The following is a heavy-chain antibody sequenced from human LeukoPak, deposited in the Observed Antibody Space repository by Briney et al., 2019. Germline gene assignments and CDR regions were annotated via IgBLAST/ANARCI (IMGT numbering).Heavy chain of an antibody. D-gene: IGHD2-2*01. J-gene: IGHJ4*02. CDR1: GFTFDDYA. V-gene: IGHV3-7*03. CDR3: ARMIYGGYCSSTSCPKAMVHFDY. Sequence: GGSLRLSCAASGFTFDDYAMHWVRQAPGKGLEWVASVKKDASEKYYVDSVKGRFTISRDNAKNSLYLQMSSLRVEDTAVYYCARMIYGGYCSSTSCPKAMVHFDYWGQGTLVTVSS. CDR2: VKKDASEK.